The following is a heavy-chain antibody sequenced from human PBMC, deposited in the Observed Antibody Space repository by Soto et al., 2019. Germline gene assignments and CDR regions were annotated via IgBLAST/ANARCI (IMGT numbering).Heavy chain of an antibody. CDR2: ISAYNGNT. V-gene: IGHV1-18*01. J-gene: IGHJ3*02. CDR1: GYTFTSYG. D-gene: IGHD2-8*01. CDR3: ARGDCTNGVCYAFDN. Sequence: ASVKVSCKASGYTFTSYGISWVRQAPGQGLEWMGWISAYNGNTNYAQKLQGRVTMTTDTSTSTAYMELRSLRSDDTAVYYCARGDCTNGVCYAFDNWGQGTMVTVSS.